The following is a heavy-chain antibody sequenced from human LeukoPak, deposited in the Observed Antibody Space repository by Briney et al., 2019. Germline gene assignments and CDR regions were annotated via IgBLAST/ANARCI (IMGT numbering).Heavy chain of an antibody. J-gene: IGHJ6*02. CDR1: GGTFSSYA. D-gene: IGHD6-19*01. Sequence: GSSVKVSCKASGGTFSSYAISWVRQAPGQGLEWMGGIIPIFGTANYAQKFQGRVTITGDESTSTAYMELSSLRSEDTAVYYCARNQKEYSSGWWSFYYYYYYGMDVWGQGTTVTVSS. CDR2: IIPIFGTA. V-gene: IGHV1-69*01. CDR3: ARNQKEYSSGWWSFYYYYYYGMDV.